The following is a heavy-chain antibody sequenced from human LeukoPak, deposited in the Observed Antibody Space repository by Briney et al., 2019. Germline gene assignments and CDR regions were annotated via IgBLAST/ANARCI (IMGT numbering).Heavy chain of an antibody. J-gene: IGHJ4*02. CDR3: ARVPPTTAHS. D-gene: IGHD4-17*01. CDR2: ISHSSTYI. V-gene: IGHV3-21*01. CDR1: GFTFNSYS. Sequence: PGGSLRLSCAASGFTFNSYSMSWVRQPPEKGLEWVKSISHSSTYIYYTDSVKGRFTISRDNDNNSLYLQMNRLRAEDTPVYYCARVPPTTAHSWGQGTLVTVSS.